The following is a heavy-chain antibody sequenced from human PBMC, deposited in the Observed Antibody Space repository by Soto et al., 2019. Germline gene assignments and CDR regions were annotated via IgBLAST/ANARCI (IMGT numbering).Heavy chain of an antibody. V-gene: IGHV1-3*01. CDR3: ARGEFLSYDDY. CDR1: GYTFTRYA. J-gene: IGHJ4*02. Sequence: ASVKVSCKASGYTFTRYAMHWVRQAPGQRLEWMGWINAGNGNTKYSQKFQGRVIITRDTSASTAYMELSSLRSEDTAVYYCARGEFLSYDDYWGQGTLVTVPS. D-gene: IGHD3-16*01. CDR2: INAGNGNT.